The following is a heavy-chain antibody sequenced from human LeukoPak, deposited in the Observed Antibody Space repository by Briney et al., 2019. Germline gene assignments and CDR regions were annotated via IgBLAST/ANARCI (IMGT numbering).Heavy chain of an antibody. CDR2: INPNSGGA. Sequence: ASVKVSCKASGYTFTGYYMHWVRQAPGQGLEWMGWINPNSGGANYAQKFQDRVTMTRDTSISTAYMELSRLRSDDTAVYYCAREHGSSSALCDYWGQGTLVTVSS. CDR1: GYTFTGYY. J-gene: IGHJ4*02. V-gene: IGHV1-2*02. D-gene: IGHD6-6*01. CDR3: AREHGSSSALCDY.